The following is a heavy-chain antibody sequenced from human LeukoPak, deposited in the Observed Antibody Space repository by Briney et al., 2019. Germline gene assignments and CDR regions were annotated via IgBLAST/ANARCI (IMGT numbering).Heavy chain of an antibody. D-gene: IGHD3-10*01. CDR1: GDSITSGAYF. Sequence: PSQTLSLTCTVSGDSITSGAYFWNWIRQQPGKGLEWIGYIYYTRSTNYNPSLESRVTILLDTSKNEFSLRLSSVTAADTAVYYCARGYYFDSGSFFGDWGQGTLVTVSS. J-gene: IGHJ4*02. CDR2: IYYTRST. CDR3: ARGYYFDSGSFFGD. V-gene: IGHV4-31*03.